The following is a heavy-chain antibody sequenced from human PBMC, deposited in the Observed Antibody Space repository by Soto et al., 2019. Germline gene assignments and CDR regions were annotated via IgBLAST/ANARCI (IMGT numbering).Heavy chain of an antibody. CDR2: IYYSGST. J-gene: IGHJ4*02. CDR1: GYSISNSNW. V-gene: IGHV4-28*01. D-gene: IGHD3-22*01. Sequence: QVQLQESGPGLVKPSDTLSLTCDVSGYSISNSNWWGWIRQPPGKGLEWIGYIYYSGSTYYNPSLKNRVTMSVDTSKNQFSLKLSSVTAVDTAVYYCASTGFDSSGLDYWGQGTLVTVSS. CDR3: ASTGFDSSGLDY.